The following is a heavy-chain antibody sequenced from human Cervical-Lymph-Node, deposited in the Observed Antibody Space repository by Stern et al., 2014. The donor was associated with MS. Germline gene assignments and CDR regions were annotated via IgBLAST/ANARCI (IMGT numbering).Heavy chain of an antibody. D-gene: IGHD6-13*01. J-gene: IGHJ6*02. CDR3: AREHSSSSGFHYYYYGMDV. CDR1: GYTFTSYY. V-gene: IGHV1-46*03. CDR2: INPSGGST. Sequence: QVQLVPSGAEVKKPGASVKVSCKASGYTFTSYYMHWVRQTPGQGLEWMGIINPSGGSTSYAQKFQGRVTMTRDTSTSTVYMELSSLRSEDTAVYYCAREHSSSSGFHYYYYGMDVWGQGTTVTVSS.